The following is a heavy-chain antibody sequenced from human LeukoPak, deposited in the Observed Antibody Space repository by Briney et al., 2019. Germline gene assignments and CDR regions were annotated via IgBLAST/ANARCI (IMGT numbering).Heavy chain of an antibody. V-gene: IGHV3-30-3*01. J-gene: IGHJ4*02. CDR1: GFTFSSYA. CDR3: ARDGGYDSGYLDY. D-gene: IGHD3-22*01. Sequence: GGSLRLSCAASGFTFSSYAMHWVRQAPGKGLEWVAVISYDGSNKYYADSVKGRFTISRDNSKNTLYLQMNSLRAEDTAVYYCARDGGYDSGYLDYWGQGTLVTVSS. CDR2: ISYDGSNK.